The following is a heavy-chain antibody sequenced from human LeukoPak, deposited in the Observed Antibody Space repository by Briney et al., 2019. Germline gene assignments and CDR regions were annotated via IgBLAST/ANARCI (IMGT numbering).Heavy chain of an antibody. D-gene: IGHD1-26*01. Sequence: SETLSLTCAVSGGSISSGGYSWSWIRQPPGKGLEWIGYIYYSGSTYYNPSLKSRVTISVDTSKNQFSLKLSSVTAADTAVYYCAREPRYSGSSDIWGQGTMVSVSS. V-gene: IGHV4-30-4*07. CDR1: GGSISSGGYS. CDR3: AREPRYSGSSDI. J-gene: IGHJ3*02. CDR2: IYYSGST.